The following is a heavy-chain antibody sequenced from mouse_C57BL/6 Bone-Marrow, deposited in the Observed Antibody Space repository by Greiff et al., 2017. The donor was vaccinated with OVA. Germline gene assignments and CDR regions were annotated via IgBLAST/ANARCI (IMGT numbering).Heavy chain of an antibody. Sequence: EVKLVESGPGLVKPSQTLSLTCSVTGYSITSGYYWNWIRQFPGNKLEWMGYISYDGSNNYNPSLKNRISITRDTSKNQFFLKLNSVTTEDTATYYCARERDFDVWGTGTTVTVSS. J-gene: IGHJ1*03. V-gene: IGHV3-6*01. CDR2: ISYDGSN. CDR3: ARERDFDV. CDR1: GYSITSGYY.